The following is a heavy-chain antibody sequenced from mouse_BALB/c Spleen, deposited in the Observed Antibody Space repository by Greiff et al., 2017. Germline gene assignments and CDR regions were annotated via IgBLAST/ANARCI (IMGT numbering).Heavy chain of an antibody. Sequence: EVHLVESGGGLVQPGGSLRLSCATSGFTFTDYYMSWVRQPPGKALEWLGFIRNKANGYTTEYSASVKGRFTISRDNSQSILYLQMNTLRAEDSATYYCARDSGPYYRYDDYAMDYWGQGTSVTVSS. CDR2: IRNKANGYTT. V-gene: IGHV7-3*02. CDR1: GFTFTDYY. D-gene: IGHD2-14*01. CDR3: ARDSGPYYRYDDYAMDY. J-gene: IGHJ4*01.